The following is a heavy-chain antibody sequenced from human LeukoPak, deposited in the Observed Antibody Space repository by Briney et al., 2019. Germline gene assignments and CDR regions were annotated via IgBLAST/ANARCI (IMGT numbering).Heavy chain of an antibody. CDR3: AREPGIAAAGTWGAFDC. CDR2: INHSGST. J-gene: IGHJ4*02. CDR1: GGSFSGYY. Sequence: SETLSLTCAVYGGSFSGYYWSWIRQPPGKGLEWIGEINHSGSTNYNPFLKSRVTMSVDTSKKQVSLKLSSVTAADTAVYYCAREPGIAAAGTWGAFDCWGQGTLVTVSS. D-gene: IGHD6-13*01. V-gene: IGHV4-34*01.